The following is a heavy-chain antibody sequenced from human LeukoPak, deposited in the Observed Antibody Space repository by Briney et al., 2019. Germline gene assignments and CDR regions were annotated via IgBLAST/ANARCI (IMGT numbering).Heavy chain of an antibody. Sequence: GGSLRLSCAASGFTFSNAWMSWVRQAPGKGLEWVAVIWYDGSNDYYANSVKGRFTISRDNSKNTLYLQMNSLRAEDTAVYFCARRNTQDAFDIWGQGTMVTVSS. J-gene: IGHJ3*02. V-gene: IGHV3-33*08. CDR3: ARRNTQDAFDI. D-gene: IGHD2-15*01. CDR2: IWYDGSND. CDR1: GFTFSNAW.